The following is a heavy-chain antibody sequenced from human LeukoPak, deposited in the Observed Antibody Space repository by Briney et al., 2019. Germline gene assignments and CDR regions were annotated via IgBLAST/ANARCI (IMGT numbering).Heavy chain of an antibody. CDR3: AKDPNGDFIGAFDF. CDR1: GSTFSSHT. J-gene: IGHJ3*01. V-gene: IGHV3-23*01. Sequence: TGGSLRLSCAASGSTFSSHTMNWVRQAPEKGLEWVSAITGSGGGTYYADSVKGRFTISRDNSKNTLYLQMNGLRADDTAVYYCAKDPNGDFIGAFDFWGQGTMVTVSS. D-gene: IGHD4-17*01. CDR2: ITGSGGGT.